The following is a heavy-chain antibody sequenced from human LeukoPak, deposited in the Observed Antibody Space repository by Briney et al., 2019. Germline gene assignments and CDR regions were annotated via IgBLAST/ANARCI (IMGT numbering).Heavy chain of an antibody. Sequence: SETLSLTCTVSGGSISSYYGSWIRQPPGKGLEWIGYIYYSGSTNYNPSLKSRVTISVDTSKNQFSLKLSSVTAADTAVYYCARHRGIAAAGANWFDPWGQETLVTVSS. CDR1: GGSISSYY. J-gene: IGHJ5*02. D-gene: IGHD6-13*01. CDR3: ARHRGIAAAGANWFDP. CDR2: IYYSGST. V-gene: IGHV4-59*08.